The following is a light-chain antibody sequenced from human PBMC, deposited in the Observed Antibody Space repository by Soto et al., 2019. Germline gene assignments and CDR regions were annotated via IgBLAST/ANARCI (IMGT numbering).Light chain of an antibody. V-gene: IGLV2-14*01. CDR1: DTDIGNYNY. CDR2: EVV. CDR3: SSYSYLDIPVL. Sequence: QLVLTQPASVSGSPGQSITISCTGADTDIGNYNYVSWYQQYPDTAPKLLIYEVVRRPSGVSSRFSGSKSGNTASLTISGLQPEDEADYYCSSYSYLDIPVLLGGGTKLTVL. J-gene: IGLJ2*01.